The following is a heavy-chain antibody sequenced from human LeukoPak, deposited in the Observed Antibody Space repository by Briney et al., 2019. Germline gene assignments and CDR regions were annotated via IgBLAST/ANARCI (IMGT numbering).Heavy chain of an antibody. Sequence: GGSLRLSCAASGFTSSSYGMHWVRQAPGKGLEWVAFIRYDGSNKYYADSVKGRFTISRDNSKNTLYLQMNSLRAEDTAVYYCAKASPHSTYYYDSSGYSLDYWGQGTLVTVSS. J-gene: IGHJ4*02. V-gene: IGHV3-30*02. CDR1: GFTSSSYG. D-gene: IGHD3-22*01. CDR3: AKASPHSTYYYDSSGYSLDY. CDR2: IRYDGSNK.